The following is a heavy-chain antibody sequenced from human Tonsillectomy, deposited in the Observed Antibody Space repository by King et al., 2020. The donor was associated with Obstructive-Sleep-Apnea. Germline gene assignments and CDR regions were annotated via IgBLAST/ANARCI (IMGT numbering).Heavy chain of an antibody. CDR3: ARQGGYCSGGSCYLDY. CDR1: GYSFTSYW. CDR2: IYPGDSDT. V-gene: IGHV5-51*01. D-gene: IGHD2-15*01. J-gene: IGHJ4*02. Sequence: QLVQSGAEVKKPGESLKISCKGSGYSFTSYWIGWVRHMPGKGLEWMGIIYPGDSDTRYSPSFQGQVTFSADKSISTAYLQWSSLKASDTAMYYCARQGGYCSGGSCYLDYWGQGTLVTVSS.